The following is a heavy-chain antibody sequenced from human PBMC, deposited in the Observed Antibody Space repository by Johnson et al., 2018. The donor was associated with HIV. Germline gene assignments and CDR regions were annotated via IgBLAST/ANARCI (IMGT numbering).Heavy chain of an antibody. Sequence: VQLVESGGGLVKPGGSLRLSCAASGFTFTNAWMNWVRQAPGKGLEWVGRLKSKTDGGTTDYAAPVKGRFTISRDNAKNSLYLQMNSLRAEDTAVYYCARDSRISLIVVVSRGGFDIWGQGTMVTVSS. CDR3: ARDSRISLIVVVSRGGFDI. D-gene: IGHD3-22*01. J-gene: IGHJ3*02. V-gene: IGHV3-15*01. CDR1: GFTFTNAW. CDR2: LKSKTDGGTT.